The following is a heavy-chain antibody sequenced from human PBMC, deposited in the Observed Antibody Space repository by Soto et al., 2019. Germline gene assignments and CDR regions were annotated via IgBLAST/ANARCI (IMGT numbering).Heavy chain of an antibody. CDR3: ARDKSGPADY. CDR2: IKDDGST. J-gene: IGHJ4*02. CDR1: GFTFSNHG. V-gene: IGHV3-74*01. Sequence: GGSLRLSCAASGFTFSNHGMYWVRQAPGKGLMWVSGIKDDGSTSYADSVKGRFTISRDNAKNTLYLQMYSLRAEDTAVYYCARDKSGPADYWGQGTLVTVSS. D-gene: IGHD5-12*01.